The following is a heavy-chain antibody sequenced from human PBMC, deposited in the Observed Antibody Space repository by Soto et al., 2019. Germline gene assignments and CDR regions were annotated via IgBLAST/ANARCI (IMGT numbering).Heavy chain of an antibody. CDR1: GFSFSNYA. CDR2: ITASSTTI. D-gene: IGHD2-15*01. V-gene: IGHV3-48*01. Sequence: GGSLRLSCAASGFSFSNYAMNWVRQAPGKGLEWVAYITASSTTIYYADSVKGRFTISRDNAKDSLFLQMNSLRAEDTAVYYCARDLDCRGGRCDRFSYFDCWGQGTQVTVSS. CDR3: ARDLDCRGGRCDRFSYFDC. J-gene: IGHJ4*02.